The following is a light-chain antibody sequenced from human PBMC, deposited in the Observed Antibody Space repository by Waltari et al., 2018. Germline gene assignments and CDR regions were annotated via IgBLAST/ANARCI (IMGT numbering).Light chain of an antibody. Sequence: QSALTQPASVAGSPGQSITISCTGSPTDIGSYDFVSWYQQHPGTAPKLLIFAVTSPPSGVSARFSGSKSGSAASLTISGLLPEDEATYFCASYTSTSPVTIFGGGTKVAV. CDR2: AVT. J-gene: IGLJ1*01. V-gene: IGLV2-14*03. CDR3: ASYTSTSPVTI. CDR1: PTDIGSYDF.